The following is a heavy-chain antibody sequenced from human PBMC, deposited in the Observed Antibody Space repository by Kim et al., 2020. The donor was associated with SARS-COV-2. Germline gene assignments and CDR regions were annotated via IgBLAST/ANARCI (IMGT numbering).Heavy chain of an antibody. CDR3: GSGSGYYSPAFDI. V-gene: IGHV3-48*03. Sequence: YADSVRGRFTISRDNAKNSLYLQMNSLRAEDTADYYCGSGSGYYSPAFDIWGQGTMVTVSS. D-gene: IGHD3-22*01. J-gene: IGHJ3*02.